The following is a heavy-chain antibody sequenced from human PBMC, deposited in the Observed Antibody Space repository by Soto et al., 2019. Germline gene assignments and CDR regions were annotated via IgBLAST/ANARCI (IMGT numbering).Heavy chain of an antibody. J-gene: IGHJ3*01. V-gene: IGHV3-33*01. CDR2: IWRDGNRK. CDR3: VRGGKTAGGFDV. CDR1: GFTLSDYG. D-gene: IGHD2-15*01. Sequence: QVQLVESGGGAVQPGRSLRLSCAASGFTLSDYGMHWVRQAPDKGLVWVAVIWRDGNRKYYADSVKGRFTISRDNPDNTVFLEMNSLAADDTAVYYCVRGGKTAGGFDVWGQGKMVTVSS.